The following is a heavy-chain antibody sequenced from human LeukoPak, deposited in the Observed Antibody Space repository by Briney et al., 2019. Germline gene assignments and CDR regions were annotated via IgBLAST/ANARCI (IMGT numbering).Heavy chain of an antibody. CDR1: GGSISSDH. V-gene: IGHV4-59*01. Sequence: PSETLSLTCSVSGGSISSDHWNWIRLTPGKGLEWIGCIHYSGRTYYNPSLKSRVTISVDMSKSQFSLRLTSVTAADTAVYYCARKNDFEIWGQGTLVTVSS. J-gene: IGHJ3*02. CDR3: ARKNDFEI. CDR2: IHYSGRT. D-gene: IGHD2/OR15-2a*01.